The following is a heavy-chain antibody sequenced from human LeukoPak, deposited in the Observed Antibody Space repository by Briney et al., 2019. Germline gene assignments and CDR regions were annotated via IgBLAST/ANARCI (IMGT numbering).Heavy chain of an antibody. V-gene: IGHV3-20*01. CDR3: ARVTYYYDSSGYLDAFDI. Sequence: GGSLRLSCAASGFTFSSYAMSWVRQAPGKGLEWVSGINWNGGSTGYADSVKGRFTISRDNAKNSLYLQMNSLRAEDTALYHCARVTYYYDSSGYLDAFDIWGQGTMVTVSS. CDR2: INWNGGST. CDR1: GFTFSSYA. J-gene: IGHJ3*02. D-gene: IGHD3-22*01.